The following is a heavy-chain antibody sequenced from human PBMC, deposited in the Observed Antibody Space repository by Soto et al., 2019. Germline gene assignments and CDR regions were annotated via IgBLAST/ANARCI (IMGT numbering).Heavy chain of an antibody. Sequence: QVQLVQSGAEVKKPGASVKVSCKASGYAFTTYDIHWVRQATAQGLEWMGWMNPNSGNTGYAQKLQGRVTMTRNTSITTAYMGLSSLRSADTAVYYCARGVYTYPSYFDYWGQGTLVTVSS. CDR2: MNPNSGNT. D-gene: IGHD4-4*01. CDR3: ARGVYTYPSYFDY. V-gene: IGHV1-8*01. J-gene: IGHJ4*02. CDR1: GYAFTTYD.